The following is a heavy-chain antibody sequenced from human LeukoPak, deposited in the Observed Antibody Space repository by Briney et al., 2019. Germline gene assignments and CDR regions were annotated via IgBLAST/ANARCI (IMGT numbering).Heavy chain of an antibody. J-gene: IGHJ4*02. CDR1: GFTFSSYA. CDR3: AKVNGLYDFWSGYRN. V-gene: IGHV3-23*01. Sequence: PGGSLRLSCAASGFTFSSYAMSWVRQAPGKGLEWVSAISGSGGSTYYADSVKGRFTISRDNSKNTLYLQMNSLRAEDTAVYYCAKVNGLYDFWSGYRNWGQGTLVTVSS. D-gene: IGHD3-3*01. CDR2: ISGSGGST.